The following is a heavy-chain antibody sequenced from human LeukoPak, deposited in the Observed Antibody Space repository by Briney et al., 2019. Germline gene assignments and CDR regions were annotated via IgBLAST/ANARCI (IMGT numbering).Heavy chain of an antibody. CDR3: ARDGGSGSYSLYYYYGMDV. J-gene: IGHJ6*02. CDR1: GGSISSSSYY. CDR2: IYYSGST. V-gene: IGHV4-39*07. D-gene: IGHD3-10*01. Sequence: SETLSLTCTVSGGSISSSSYYWGWIRQPPGKGLEWIGSIYYSGSTYYNPSLKSRVTMSVDTSKNQFSLKLSSVTAADTAVYYCARDGGSGSYSLYYYYGMDVWGQGTTITVSS.